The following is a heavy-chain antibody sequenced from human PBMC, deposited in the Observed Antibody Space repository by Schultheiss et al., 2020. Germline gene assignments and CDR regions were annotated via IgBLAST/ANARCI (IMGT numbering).Heavy chain of an antibody. D-gene: IGHD2-15*01. V-gene: IGHV3-23*01. Sequence: GESLKISCAASGFTFDDFAMHWVRQAPGKRLEWVSSITGTGGRGGTYFADSVKGRFSVSRDDSKNTLFLQMNSLRAEDTAVYFCAKGTLGHCIGAICYQFDSWGQGTLVTVSS. CDR2: ITGTGGRGGT. CDR1: GFTFDDFA. J-gene: IGHJ4*02. CDR3: AKGTLGHCIGAICYQFDS.